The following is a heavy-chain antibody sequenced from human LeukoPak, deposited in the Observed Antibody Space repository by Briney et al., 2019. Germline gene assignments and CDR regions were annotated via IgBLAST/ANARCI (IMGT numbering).Heavy chain of an antibody. V-gene: IGHV6-1*01. CDR2: TCYRSKWYK. CDR1: GDSVSSNIAA. CDR3: AREVAVSATLDY. D-gene: IGHD2-15*01. Sequence: SQTLSLTCAISGDSVSSNIAAWNWIRQSPSRGLEWLGRTCYRSKWYKDYAVSVKSRITVNPDTSKNQFSLRLNSVTPEDTAVYYCAREVAVSATLDYWGQGILVTASS. J-gene: IGHJ4*02.